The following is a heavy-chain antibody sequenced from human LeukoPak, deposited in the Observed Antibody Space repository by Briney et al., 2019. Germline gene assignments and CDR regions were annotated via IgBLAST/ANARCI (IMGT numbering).Heavy chain of an antibody. CDR1: GFSFSSFG. CDR2: IWYDGSNK. J-gene: IGHJ5*02. V-gene: IGHV3-33*01. Sequence: GGSLRLSCAASGFSFSSFGMHWVRQAPGKGLEWVAAIWYDGSNKYYADSVKGRFTISRDNSKNTLYLQMNSLRAEDTAVYYCARPRGAAAGTFGFDPWGQGTLVTVSS. D-gene: IGHD6-13*01. CDR3: ARPRGAAAGTFGFDP.